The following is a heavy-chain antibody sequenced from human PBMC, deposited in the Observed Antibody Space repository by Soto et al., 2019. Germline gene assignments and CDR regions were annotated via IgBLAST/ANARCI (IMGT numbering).Heavy chain of an antibody. D-gene: IGHD3-10*01. Sequence: PGGSLRLSCAASGFTFSSYEMNWVRQAPGKGLEWVSYISSSGSTIYYADTVKGRFTISRDNAKNSLYLQMNSLRAGDTAVYYCARDRGPGDYWGQGTLVTVSS. CDR3: ARDRGPGDY. CDR2: ISSSGSTI. V-gene: IGHV3-48*03. J-gene: IGHJ4*02. CDR1: GFTFSSYE.